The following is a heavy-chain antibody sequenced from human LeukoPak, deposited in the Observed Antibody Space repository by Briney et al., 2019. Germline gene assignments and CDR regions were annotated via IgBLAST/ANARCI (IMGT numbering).Heavy chain of an antibody. CDR3: AKVGEMNYYYYYYMDV. V-gene: IGHV3-74*01. CDR2: INTDGSST. D-gene: IGHD5-24*01. J-gene: IGHJ6*03. CDR1: GFTFSSYW. Sequence: GGSLRLSCAASGFTFSSYWMHWVRQAPGKGLVWVSRINTDGSSTSYADSVKGRFTISRDNAKNTLYLQMNSLRAEDTAVYYCAKVGEMNYYYYYYMDVWGKGTTVTVSS.